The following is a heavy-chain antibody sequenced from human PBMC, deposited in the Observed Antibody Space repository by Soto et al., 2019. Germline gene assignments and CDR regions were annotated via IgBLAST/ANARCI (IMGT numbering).Heavy chain of an antibody. CDR1: GFTFSSYG. J-gene: IGHJ4*02. V-gene: IGHV3-33*01. D-gene: IGHD3-22*01. Sequence: GGSLRLSCAASGFTFSSYGMHWVRQAPGKGLEWVAVIWYDGSNKYYADSVKGRFTISRDNSKNTLYLQMNSLRAEDTAVYYCARGHAEYYYDSSDLVEWGQGTLVTVSS. CDR2: IWYDGSNK. CDR3: ARGHAEYYYDSSDLVE.